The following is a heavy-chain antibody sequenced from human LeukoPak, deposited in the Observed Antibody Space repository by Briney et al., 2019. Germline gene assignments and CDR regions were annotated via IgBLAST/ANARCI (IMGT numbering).Heavy chain of an antibody. D-gene: IGHD2-15*01. CDR3: ARQEYCSGGSCYTWFDP. CDR1: GYTFTGYY. Sequence: ASVTVSCTASGYTFTGYYMHWVRQAPGQGLEWMGWINPNSGGTNYAQKFQGWVTMTRDTSISTAYMELSRLRSGDTAVYYCARQEYCSGGSCYTWFDPWGQGTLVTVSS. CDR2: INPNSGGT. J-gene: IGHJ5*02. V-gene: IGHV1-2*04.